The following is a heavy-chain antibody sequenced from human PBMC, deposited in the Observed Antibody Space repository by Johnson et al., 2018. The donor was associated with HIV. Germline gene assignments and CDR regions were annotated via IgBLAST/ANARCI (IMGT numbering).Heavy chain of an antibody. V-gene: IGHV3-30-3*01. J-gene: IGHJ3*02. CDR3: AREGITMIVVVIKGAFDI. CDR1: GFTFSSYA. Sequence: QMQLVESGGGVVQPGRSLRLSCAASGFTFSSYAMHWVRQAPGKGLEWVAVISYDGSYKYYADSVKGRFTISRDNSKNTLYLQMNSLSAEDTAVYYCAREGITMIVVVIKGAFDIWGQGTMVTVSS. CDR2: ISYDGSYK. D-gene: IGHD3-22*01.